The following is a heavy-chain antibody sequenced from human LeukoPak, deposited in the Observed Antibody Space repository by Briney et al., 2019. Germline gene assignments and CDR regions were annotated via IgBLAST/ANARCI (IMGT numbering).Heavy chain of an antibody. V-gene: IGHV4-39*07. CDR3: TRGWNYVGY. CDR1: GGSISSSSYY. D-gene: IGHD1-1*01. Sequence: PSETLSLTCTVSGGSISSSSYYWSWIRQPPGKGLEWIGEINHSGSTNYNPSLKSRVTISVDTSKNQFSLKLSSVTAADTAVYYCTRGWNYVGYWGQGTLVTVSS. CDR2: INHSGST. J-gene: IGHJ4*02.